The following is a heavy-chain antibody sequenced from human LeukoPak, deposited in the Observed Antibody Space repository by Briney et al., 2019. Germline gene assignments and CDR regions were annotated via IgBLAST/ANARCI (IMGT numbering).Heavy chain of an antibody. CDR2: ISGSGGST. D-gene: IGHD3-22*01. CDR3: AKDTTYYYDSSGDFQH. V-gene: IGHV3-23*01. CDR1: GFTFDDYG. J-gene: IGHJ1*01. Sequence: PGGSLRLSCAASGFTFDDYGMSWVRQAPGKGLEWVSAISGSGGSTYYADSVKGRFTISRDNSKNTLYLQMNSLRAEDTAVYYCAKDTTYYYDSSGDFQHWGQGTLVTVSS.